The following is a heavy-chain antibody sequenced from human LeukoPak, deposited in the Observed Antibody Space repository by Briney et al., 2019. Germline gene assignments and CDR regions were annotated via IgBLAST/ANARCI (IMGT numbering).Heavy chain of an antibody. D-gene: IGHD3-22*01. CDR3: AREYYGSSGYYNDY. V-gene: IGHV4-38-2*02. CDR2: IYHSGST. CDR1: GYSISSGYY. J-gene: IGHJ4*02. Sequence: PSETLSLTCTVSGYSISSGYYWAWIRQPPGKGLEWIGSIYHSGSTYYNPSLKSRVTISIDTSKNQFSLKLTSVTAADTAVYYCAREYYGSSGYYNDYWGQGALVTVSS.